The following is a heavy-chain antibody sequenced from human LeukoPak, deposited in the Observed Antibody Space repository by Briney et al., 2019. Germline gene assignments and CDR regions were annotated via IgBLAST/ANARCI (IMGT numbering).Heavy chain of an antibody. CDR2: IYYSGIT. CDR1: GGSINNYY. J-gene: IGHJ4*02. V-gene: IGHV4-59*08. D-gene: IGHD1-26*01. Sequence: SETLSLTCTVSGGSINNYYWSWIRQPPGRGLEWIGQIYYSGITSYNPSLKSRVTVSVETPKNQFSLRLNSVTAADTAVYYCARHRTGDTKAFDYWGQGTLAIVSS. CDR3: ARHRTGDTKAFDY.